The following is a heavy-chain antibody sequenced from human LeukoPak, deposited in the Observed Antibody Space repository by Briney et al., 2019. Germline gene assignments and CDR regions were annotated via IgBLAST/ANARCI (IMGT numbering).Heavy chain of an antibody. D-gene: IGHD4-11*01. CDR1: GGSISSSSYY. CDR2: IYYSGST. CDR3: ASLRERSYYARGFDY. V-gene: IGHV4-39*01. J-gene: IGHJ4*02. Sequence: SETLSLTCTVPGGSISSSSYYWGWIRQPPVKGLEWIGSIYYSGSTYYNPSLKSRVTISVDTSKNQFSLKLSSVTAADTAVYYCASLRERSYYARGFDYWGQGTLVTVSS.